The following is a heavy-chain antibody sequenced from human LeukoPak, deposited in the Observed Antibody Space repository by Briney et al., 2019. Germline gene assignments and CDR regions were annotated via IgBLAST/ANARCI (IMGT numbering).Heavy chain of an antibody. J-gene: IGHJ3*02. CDR2: ISKDGSDK. D-gene: IGHD2-2*03. CDR1: GFTFSDYA. CDR3: ARVDDLDAFDI. V-gene: IGHV3-30-3*01. Sequence: GGSLRLSCAASGFTFSDYAMHWVRQAPGKGLEWVAVISKDGSDKYYPGSVRGRFTISRDNSKNTLFLQINSLRPEDTAIYYCARVDDLDAFDIWGQGTLVTVSS.